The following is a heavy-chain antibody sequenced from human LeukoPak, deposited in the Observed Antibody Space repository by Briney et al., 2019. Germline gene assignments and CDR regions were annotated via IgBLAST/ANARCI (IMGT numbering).Heavy chain of an antibody. D-gene: IGHD3-10*01. CDR3: SRLIDYYASGTYWFDP. J-gene: IGHJ5*02. Sequence: ESLRISCKGSGYSFTSYGISWVRQMPGKGLEWMGRIDPTDSYTNYSPSFQGHVTISADKSISTAYLQWSSMNASDTAMYYCSRLIDYYASGTYWFDPWGQGTLVIVSS. CDR2: IDPTDSYT. CDR1: GYSFTSYG. V-gene: IGHV5-10-1*01.